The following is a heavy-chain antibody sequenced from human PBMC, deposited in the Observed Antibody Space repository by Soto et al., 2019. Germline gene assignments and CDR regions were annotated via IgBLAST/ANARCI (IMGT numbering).Heavy chain of an antibody. CDR1: GFTFSSFE. Sequence: PVGSLRLSCAASGFTFSSFEMNWVRQAPGKGLGWVSYISNSGRIIYYADSVKGRFTISRDDAKNSLYLQMNSLRAEDTAVYYCAREWGTSIAAAFDYWGQGTLVTVSS. J-gene: IGHJ4*02. CDR3: AREWGTSIAAAFDY. V-gene: IGHV3-48*03. CDR2: ISNSGRII. D-gene: IGHD6-6*01.